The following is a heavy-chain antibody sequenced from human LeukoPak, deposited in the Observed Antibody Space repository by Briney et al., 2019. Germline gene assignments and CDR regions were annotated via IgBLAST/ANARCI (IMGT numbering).Heavy chain of an antibody. CDR3: ARAFRYCSGGSCSYYFDY. Sequence: EASVKVSCKASGGTFSSYAISWVRQAPGQGLEWMGRIIPIFGTANYAQKFQGRVTITTDESTSTAYMELSSLRPEDTAVYYCARAFRYCSGGSCSYYFDYWGQGTLVTVSS. J-gene: IGHJ4*02. V-gene: IGHV1-69*05. CDR1: GGTFSSYA. CDR2: IIPIFGTA. D-gene: IGHD2-15*01.